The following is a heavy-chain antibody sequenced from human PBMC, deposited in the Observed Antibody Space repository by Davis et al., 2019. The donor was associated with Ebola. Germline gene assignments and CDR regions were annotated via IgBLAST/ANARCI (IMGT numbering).Heavy chain of an antibody. Sequence: ASVKVSCKASGYTFTGYYMHWVRQAPGQGLEWMGWINPNSGGTNYAQKFQGRVTMTRDTSISTAYMELSRLRSDDTAVYYCARDRRGYDLYYYYYYGMDVWGQGTTVTVSS. V-gene: IGHV1-2*02. J-gene: IGHJ6*02. CDR1: GYTFTGYY. CDR2: INPNSGGT. CDR3: ARDRRGYDLYYYYYYGMDV. D-gene: IGHD5-12*01.